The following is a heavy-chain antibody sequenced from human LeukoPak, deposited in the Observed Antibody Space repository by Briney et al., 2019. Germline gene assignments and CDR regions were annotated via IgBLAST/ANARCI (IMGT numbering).Heavy chain of an antibody. D-gene: IGHD3/OR15-3a*01. CDR1: GGSFSGYY. CDR2: INHSGST. CDR3: ARGGLISLANTPLGAFDI. J-gene: IGHJ3*02. Sequence: KPSETLSLTCAVYGGSFSGYYWSWIRQPPGKGLEWIGEINHSGSTNYNPSLKSRVTISVDTSKNQFSLQLNSVTPEDTAVYYCARGGLISLANTPLGAFDIWGQGTMVSVSS. V-gene: IGHV4-34*01.